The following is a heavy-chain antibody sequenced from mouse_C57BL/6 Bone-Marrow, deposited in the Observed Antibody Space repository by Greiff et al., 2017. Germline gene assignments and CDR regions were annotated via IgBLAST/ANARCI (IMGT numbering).Heavy chain of an antibody. J-gene: IGHJ4*01. Sequence: VQLQQSGAELVKPGASVKLSCKASGYTFTSYWMQWVKQRPGQGLEWIGEIDPSDSYTNYNQKFKGKATLTVDTSSSTAYMQLSSLTSEDSAVYYCARRRDWEDYWGQGTSVTVSS. CDR2: IDPSDSYT. D-gene: IGHD4-1*01. V-gene: IGHV1-50*01. CDR1: GYTFTSYW. CDR3: ARRRDWEDY.